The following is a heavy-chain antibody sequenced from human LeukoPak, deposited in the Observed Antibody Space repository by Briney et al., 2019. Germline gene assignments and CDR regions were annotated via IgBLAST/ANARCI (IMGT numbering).Heavy chain of an antibody. Sequence: GGSLRLSCAASRFTFNSYAMSWVRQAPGKGLEWVSAISGSGGSTYYADSVKGRFTISRDNSKNTLYLQMNSLRAEDTAVYYCAKGGPGDYYYGMDVWGQGTTVTVSS. CDR3: AKGGPGDYYYGMDV. J-gene: IGHJ6*02. CDR2: ISGSGGST. V-gene: IGHV3-23*01. D-gene: IGHD3/OR15-3a*01. CDR1: RFTFNSYA.